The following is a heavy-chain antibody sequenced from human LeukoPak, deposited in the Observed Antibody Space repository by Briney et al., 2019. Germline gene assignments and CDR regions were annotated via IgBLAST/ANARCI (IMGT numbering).Heavy chain of an antibody. V-gene: IGHV4-38-2*02. J-gene: IGHJ4*02. D-gene: IGHD6-19*01. CDR1: GYSISSGYY. Sequence: SETLSLTCTVSGYSISSGYYWGWIRQPPGKGLEWIGSIYHSGSTYYSPSLKSRVTISVDTSKNQFSLKLSSVTAADTAVYYCARAHSSGWYADYWGQGTLVTVSS. CDR2: IYHSGST. CDR3: ARAHSSGWYADY.